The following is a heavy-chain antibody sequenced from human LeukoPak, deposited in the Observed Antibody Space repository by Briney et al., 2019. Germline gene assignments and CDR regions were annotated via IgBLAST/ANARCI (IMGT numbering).Heavy chain of an antibody. CDR2: IYSGGST. V-gene: IGHV3-66*01. D-gene: IGHD6-13*01. Sequence: GGSLRLSCAASGLTLSSNYMSWVRQAPGKGLEWVSVIYSGGSTYYADSLKSRFTISRDKSKNKLYLQMNSMTAADTAMYYCAAAGNRIDCIGMDVWGQGTTVTVSS. CDR1: GLTLSSNY. CDR3: AAAGNRIDCIGMDV. J-gene: IGHJ6*02.